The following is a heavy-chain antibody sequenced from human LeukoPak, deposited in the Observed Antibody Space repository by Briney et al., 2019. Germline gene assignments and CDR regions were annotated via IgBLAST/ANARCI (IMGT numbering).Heavy chain of an antibody. Sequence: PGGSLRLSCAASGFTFSSYEMNWVRQAPGKGLEWVSYISSSGSTIYYADSVKGRFTISRDNAKNSLYLQMNSLRAEDTAVYYCAKDSVWFGEYTEYYFDYWGQGTLVTVSS. CDR2: ISSSGSTI. CDR1: GFTFSSYE. J-gene: IGHJ4*02. CDR3: AKDSVWFGEYTEYYFDY. V-gene: IGHV3-48*03. D-gene: IGHD3-10*01.